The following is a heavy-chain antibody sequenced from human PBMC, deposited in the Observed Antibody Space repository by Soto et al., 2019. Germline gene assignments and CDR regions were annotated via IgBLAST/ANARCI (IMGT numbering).Heavy chain of an antibody. V-gene: IGHV5-51*01. D-gene: IGHD3-22*01. CDR2: IYPGDSDT. J-gene: IGHJ6*02. CDR3: ATGGDYYDSSGYYTYYGMDV. CDR1: GYSFTSYW. Sequence: GESLKISCKGSGYSFTSYWIGWVRQMPGKGLEWMGIIYPGDSDTRYSPSFQGQVTISADKSISTAYLQWSSLKASDTAMYYCATGGDYYDSSGYYTYYGMDVWGQGTTVTVSS.